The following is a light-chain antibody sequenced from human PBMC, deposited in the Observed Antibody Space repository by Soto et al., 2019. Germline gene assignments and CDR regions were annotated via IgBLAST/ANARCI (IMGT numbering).Light chain of an antibody. Sequence: QSALTQPPSASGSPGQSLTISCTGTSSDVGGYNYVSWYQQRPGKAPKLVIYEVTKRPSGVPDRFSGSKSVSTASLTVSCLQADDEAEYYCASYAGTKLFVFGSGNQLTVL. CDR3: ASYAGTKLFV. V-gene: IGLV2-8*01. CDR2: EVT. J-gene: IGLJ7*01. CDR1: SSDVGGYNY.